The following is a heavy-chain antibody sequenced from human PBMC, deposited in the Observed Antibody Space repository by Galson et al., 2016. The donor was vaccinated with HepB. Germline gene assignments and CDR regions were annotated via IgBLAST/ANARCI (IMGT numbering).Heavy chain of an antibody. CDR3: TRGGYSGYGRFDC. CDR2: INWDGGST. CDR1: GFTFDEYG. J-gene: IGHJ4*02. Sequence: SLRLSCAASGFTFDEYGMSWVRQGPGKGLEWVSGINWDGGSTGYADSVKGRFTISRDNARNSLYLQMNCLRAEDTALYYCTRGGYSGYGRFDCWGQGTLVTVSS. V-gene: IGHV3-20*04. D-gene: IGHD5-12*01.